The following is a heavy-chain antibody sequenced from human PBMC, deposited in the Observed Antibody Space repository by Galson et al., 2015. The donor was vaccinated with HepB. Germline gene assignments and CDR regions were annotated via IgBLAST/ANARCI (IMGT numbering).Heavy chain of an antibody. D-gene: IGHD4-17*01. CDR1: GGSISSGGYY. CDR3: ARDRPGDPDYGDYGPRYLDV. J-gene: IGHJ6*03. Sequence: TLSLTCTVSGGSISSGGYYWSWIRQHPGKGLEWIGYIYYSGSTYYNPSLKSRVTISVDTSKNQFSLKLSSVTAADTAVYYCARDRPGDPDYGDYGPRYLDVCGKGTTVTVSS. CDR2: IYYSGST. V-gene: IGHV4-31*03.